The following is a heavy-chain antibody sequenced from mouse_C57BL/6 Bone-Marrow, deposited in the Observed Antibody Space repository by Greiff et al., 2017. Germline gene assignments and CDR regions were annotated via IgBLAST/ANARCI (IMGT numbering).Heavy chain of an antibody. CDR1: GFSLTSYG. D-gene: IGHD2-4*01. J-gene: IGHJ3*01. Sequence: QVQLKESGPGLVAPSQSLSITCTVSGFSLTSYGVHWVRQPPGKGLEWLVVIWRGGGTTYNSALKSRKSISKDNSKSQVFLKMNSLQTDDTAMYYCARHDDYGGGPWLAYWGQGTLVTVSA. V-gene: IGHV2-6-1*01. CDR2: IWRGGGT. CDR3: ARHDDYGGGPWLAY.